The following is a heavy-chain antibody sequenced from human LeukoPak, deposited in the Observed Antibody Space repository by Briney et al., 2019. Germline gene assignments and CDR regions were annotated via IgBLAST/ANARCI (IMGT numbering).Heavy chain of an antibody. Sequence: GGSLRLSCAAAGFTFADYALHWVRQAPGKGLEWISLINGDGGSTHYADSVKGRFTISRDNSKNSLYLQMNSLRTEDTALYYCAKGYCSGTSCYPDAFDIWGQGTMVTVSS. CDR3: AKGYCSGTSCYPDAFDI. D-gene: IGHD2-2*01. J-gene: IGHJ3*02. CDR1: GFTFADYA. V-gene: IGHV3-43*02. CDR2: INGDGGST.